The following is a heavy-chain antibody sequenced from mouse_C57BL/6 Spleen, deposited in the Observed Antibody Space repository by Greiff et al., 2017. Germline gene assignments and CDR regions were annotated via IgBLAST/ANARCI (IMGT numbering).Heavy chain of an antibody. CDR2: IWGGGST. J-gene: IGHJ4*01. Sequence: VQRVESGPGLVAPSQSLSITCTVSGFSLTSYGVDWVRQPPGKGLEWLGVIWGGGSTNYNSALMSRLSISKDNSKSQVFLKMNSLQTDDTAMYYCAKNANWDEGYYAMDYWGQGTSVTVSS. CDR1: GFSLTSYG. CDR3: AKNANWDEGYYAMDY. D-gene: IGHD4-1*01. V-gene: IGHV2-9*01.